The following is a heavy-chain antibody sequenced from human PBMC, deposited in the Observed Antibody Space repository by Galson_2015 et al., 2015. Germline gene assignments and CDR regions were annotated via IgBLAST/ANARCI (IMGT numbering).Heavy chain of an antibody. V-gene: IGHV4-39*01. CDR3: ARTSRYCGSISCSYFDY. D-gene: IGHD2-2*01. J-gene: IGHJ4*02. CDR2: IYYSGHT. Sequence: SETLSLTCTLSGGSISSSTYYWGWIRQPPGKGLEWIGSIYYSGHTYYNPSLKSRVTISVDTSQKQFSLKLSSVTATDTAVYYCARTSRYCGSISCSYFDYWGQGTLVTVSS. CDR1: GGSISSSTYY.